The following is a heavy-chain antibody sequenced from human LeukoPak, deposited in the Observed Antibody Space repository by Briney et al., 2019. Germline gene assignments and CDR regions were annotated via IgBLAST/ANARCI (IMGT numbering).Heavy chain of an antibody. D-gene: IGHD1-26*01. V-gene: IGHV1-8*01. CDR1: GYIFTSYD. J-gene: IGHJ6*02. Sequence: ASVKVSCKASGYIFTSYDINWVRQATGQGLEWMGWMNPNSGNTGYAQKFQGRVTMTEDTSTDTAYMELSSLRSEDTAVYYCATAQYSGSPGYYYYGMDVWGQGTTVTVSS. CDR3: ATAQYSGSPGYYYYGMDV. CDR2: MNPNSGNT.